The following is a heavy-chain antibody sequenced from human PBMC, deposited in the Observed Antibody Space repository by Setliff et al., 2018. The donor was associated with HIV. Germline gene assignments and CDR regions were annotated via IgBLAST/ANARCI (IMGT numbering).Heavy chain of an antibody. CDR2: IYPDDSAT. D-gene: IGHD3-16*01. CDR3: AKHGFERKSPYNWFDS. J-gene: IGHJ5*01. V-gene: IGHV5-51*01. CDR1: GFTFPDHW. Sequence: GESLKISCQTSGFTFPDHWIAWVRQLPGKGLEWMGIIYPDDSATRYSPSFQGQVTISADKSINTAYLRWRSLRASDTAIYFCAKHGFERKSPYNWFDSWGQGTLVTVSS.